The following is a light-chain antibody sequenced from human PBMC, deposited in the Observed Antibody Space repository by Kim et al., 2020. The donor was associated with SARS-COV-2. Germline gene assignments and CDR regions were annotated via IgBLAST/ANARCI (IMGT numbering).Light chain of an antibody. CDR1: QGIDIH. Sequence: SASVGDRVTCPSRASQGIDIHLAWYQQRPGKVPQLLVYAASALQSGAPSRFSGSGSETAFTLTISNLQPEDVATYYCRKYNSAPYTFGQGTKLQI. V-gene: IGKV1-27*01. J-gene: IGKJ2*01. CDR2: AAS. CDR3: RKYNSAPYT.